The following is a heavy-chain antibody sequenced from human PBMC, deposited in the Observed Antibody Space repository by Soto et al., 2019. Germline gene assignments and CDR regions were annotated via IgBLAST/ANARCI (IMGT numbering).Heavy chain of an antibody. CDR3: ARSGGVGGFFDY. Sequence: QVQLQESGPGLVKPSETLSLTCTVSGGSISSYYWSWIRQPPGKGLAWIGYIYYSGSTNYNPSLKSRGTISVHTHKNQFPLKLSSVTAADAAVYYCARSGGVGGFFDYWGQGTLVTVSS. J-gene: IGHJ4*02. D-gene: IGHD3-16*01. V-gene: IGHV4-59*01. CDR1: GGSISSYY. CDR2: IYYSGST.